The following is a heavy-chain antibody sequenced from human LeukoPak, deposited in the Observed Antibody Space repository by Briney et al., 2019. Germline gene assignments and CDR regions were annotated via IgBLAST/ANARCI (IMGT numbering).Heavy chain of an antibody. Sequence: PSETLSLTCTVSGGSISSSSYYWGWIRQPPGKGLEWIGSIYYSGSTYYNPSLKSRLTISVDTSKNQFSLKLSSVTAADTAVYYCARTNSHYDFWSGSRWFDPWGQGTLVTVSS. J-gene: IGHJ5*02. CDR1: GGSISSSSYY. CDR2: IYYSGST. D-gene: IGHD3-3*01. V-gene: IGHV4-39*01. CDR3: ARTNSHYDFWSGSRWFDP.